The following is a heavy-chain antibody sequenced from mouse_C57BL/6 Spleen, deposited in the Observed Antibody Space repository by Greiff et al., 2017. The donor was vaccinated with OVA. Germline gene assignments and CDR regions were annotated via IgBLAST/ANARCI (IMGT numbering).Heavy chain of an antibody. D-gene: IGHD4-1*01. CDR3: ARLGGFDY. J-gene: IGHJ2*01. CDR1: GYTFTSYW. CDR2: IYPSDSET. V-gene: IGHV1-61*01. Sequence: QVQLQQPWAELVRPGSSVKLSCKASGYTFTSYWMDWVKQRPGQGLEWIGNIYPSDSETHYNQKFKDKATLTVDKSSSTAYMQLSSLTSEDSAVYYCARLGGFDYWGQGTTLTVSS.